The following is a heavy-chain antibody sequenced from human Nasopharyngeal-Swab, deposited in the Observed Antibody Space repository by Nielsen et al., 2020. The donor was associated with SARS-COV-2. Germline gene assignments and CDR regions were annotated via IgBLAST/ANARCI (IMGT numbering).Heavy chain of an antibody. Sequence: SETLSLTCTVSGGSISHTNYYWGWIRQPPGKGLEWIGSIYYSGSGSSFYNPSLKSRVSISIDTSKNQFSLKLTSVTAADTAIYYCARDPFLAVGGHDDAFDIWGQGTMLAVSS. CDR3: ARDPFLAVGGHDDAFDI. D-gene: IGHD6-19*01. CDR1: GGSISHTNYY. CDR2: IYYSGSGSS. V-gene: IGHV4-39*07. J-gene: IGHJ3*02.